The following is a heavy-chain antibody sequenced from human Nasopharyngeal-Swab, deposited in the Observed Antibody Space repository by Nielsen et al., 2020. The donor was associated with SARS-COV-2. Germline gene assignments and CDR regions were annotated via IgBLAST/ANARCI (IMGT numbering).Heavy chain of an antibody. CDR1: GLTFRNAW. J-gene: IGHJ6*02. CDR2: IKSKTDGGAT. V-gene: IGHV3-15*01. D-gene: IGHD4-17*01. Sequence: ETLSLTCAASGLTFRNAWMNWVRQVPGRGLEWVGRIKSKTDGGATDYAAPVKGRFSISRDDSKNTIYVQMNSLKTEDTAVYYCTTYYGDSHSYFYYHAMDVWGQGTTVTVSS. CDR3: TTYYGDSHSYFYYHAMDV.